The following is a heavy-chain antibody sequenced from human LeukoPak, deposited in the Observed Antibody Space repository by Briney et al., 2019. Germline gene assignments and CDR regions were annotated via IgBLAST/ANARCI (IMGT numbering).Heavy chain of an antibody. V-gene: IGHV4-59*01. CDR2: IYYSGST. J-gene: IGHJ4*02. CDR1: GGSISSYY. Sequence: SETLSLTCTVSGGSISSYYWSWIRQPPGKGLEWIGYIYYSGSTNYNPSLKSRVTISVDTSKNQFSLKLSSVTAADTAVYYCARKVMVRGVIIFDYWDQGTLVTVSS. D-gene: IGHD3-10*01. CDR3: ARKVMVRGVIIFDY.